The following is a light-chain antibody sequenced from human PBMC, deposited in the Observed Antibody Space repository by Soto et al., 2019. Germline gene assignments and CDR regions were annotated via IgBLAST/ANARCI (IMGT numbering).Light chain of an antibody. J-gene: IGLJ1*01. CDR2: DVK. CDR3: TSFTSGSPPYV. CDR1: NNDVGAYNY. Sequence: QSALAQPASVSGSPGQSITISCAGTNNDVGAYNYVSWYQQLPSKAPKLLIYDVKYRPSGVSSRFSGSRSGNTASLTISGLQTEDEADYYCTSFTSGSPPYVLGTGTKVTVL. V-gene: IGLV2-14*03.